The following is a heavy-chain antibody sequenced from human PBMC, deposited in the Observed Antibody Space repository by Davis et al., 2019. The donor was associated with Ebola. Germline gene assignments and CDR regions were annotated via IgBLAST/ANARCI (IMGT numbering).Heavy chain of an antibody. D-gene: IGHD1-20*01. J-gene: IGHJ3*02. CDR3: ATLRRTITGMDDGFDI. CDR1: GNSFNTHW. CDR2: IYTGDSDT. Sequence: GESLKISCKDSGNSFNTHWIGWVRQLPGKGLEWMGIIYTGDSDTRYSPSLRGQVTISADKSITTAFLQWSSLKASDTAMYYCATLRRTITGMDDGFDIWGQGTMVTVSS. V-gene: IGHV5-51*01.